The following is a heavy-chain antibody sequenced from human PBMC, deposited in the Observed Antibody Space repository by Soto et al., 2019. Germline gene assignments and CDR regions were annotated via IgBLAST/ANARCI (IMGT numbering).Heavy chain of an antibody. D-gene: IGHD3-10*01. CDR1: GYTFTSYD. J-gene: IGHJ5*02. CDR2: MNPNSGNT. V-gene: IGHV1-8*01. CDR3: ARGLWFGELVSDSLYYWFDP. Sequence: QVQLVQSGAEVKKPGASVKVSCKASGYTFTSYDINWVRQATGQGLEWMGWMNPNSGNTGYAQKFQGRVTMTRNTSISTAYMVLSSLRAEDTAVYYCARGLWFGELVSDSLYYWFDPCGQGTLVTVSS.